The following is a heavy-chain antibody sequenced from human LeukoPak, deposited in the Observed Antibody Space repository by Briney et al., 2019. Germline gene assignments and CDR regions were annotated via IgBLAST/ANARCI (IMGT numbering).Heavy chain of an antibody. Sequence: PSETLSLTCAVYGGSFSGYYWSWIRQPPGKGLEWIGEINHSGSTNYNPSLKSRVTISVDTSKNQFSLKLSSVTAADTAVYYCASTRKKTGGVDYWGQGTLVTVSS. CDR3: ASTRKKTGGVDY. D-gene: IGHD7-27*01. CDR1: GGSFSGYY. J-gene: IGHJ4*02. V-gene: IGHV4-34*01. CDR2: INHSGST.